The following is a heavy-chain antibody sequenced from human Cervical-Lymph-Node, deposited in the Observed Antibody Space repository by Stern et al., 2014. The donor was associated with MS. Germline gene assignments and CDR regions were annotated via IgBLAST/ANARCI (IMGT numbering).Heavy chain of an antibody. CDR3: ATSGDTGSLDY. V-gene: IGHV1-3*01. CDR2: INAANGNA. Sequence: DQLVESGADVKKPGASVKVSCKASGYTFTYYPIHWVRQAPGQSLELMGWINAANGNAKYSQKFQGRVTVSRDTSASTAYMELSSLRPEDTAVYYCATSGDTGSLDYWGQGTLVTVSS. J-gene: IGHJ4*02. CDR1: GYTFTYYP. D-gene: IGHD5-12*01.